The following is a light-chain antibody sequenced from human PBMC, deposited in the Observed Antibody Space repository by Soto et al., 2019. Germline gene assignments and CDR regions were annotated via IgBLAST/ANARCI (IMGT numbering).Light chain of an antibody. V-gene: IGKV1-9*01. Sequence: DIQLTQSPSFLSASVGYRFSISCRASQGISSYLAWYQHKPGKAPNLLISAASTLQSGVPSRFSGSGSGTEFTLTISSLQPEDFATYYCQKLNSYPLSCGGGTKGAIK. CDR1: QGISSY. J-gene: IGKJ4*01. CDR2: AAS. CDR3: QKLNSYPLS.